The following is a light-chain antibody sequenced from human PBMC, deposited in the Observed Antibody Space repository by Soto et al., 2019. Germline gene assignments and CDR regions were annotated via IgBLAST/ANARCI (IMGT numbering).Light chain of an antibody. CDR2: LNSDGSH. CDR1: SGHNSYA. J-gene: IGLJ7*01. V-gene: IGLV4-69*01. Sequence: QSVLTQSPSASASLGASVKLTCTLSSGHNSYAIAWHQQQPEKGPRYLMNLNSDGSHTKGDGIPDRFSGSSSGAERYLTISSLQSEDEADYSCQTWGTGPAVFGGGTQLTVL. CDR3: QTWGTGPAV.